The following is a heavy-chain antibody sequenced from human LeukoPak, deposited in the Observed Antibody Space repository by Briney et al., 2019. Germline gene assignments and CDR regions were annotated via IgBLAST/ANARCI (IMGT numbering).Heavy chain of an antibody. D-gene: IGHD2-15*01. V-gene: IGHV1-69*13. CDR3: ASSRGYCSGGTCDYYYYMDV. Sequence: SVKVSCKASGGTFSNYVISWVRQAPGQGLEWMGGIIPIFKTTNYAQKFQDRVTITADESTSTAYMELSSLRSEDTAVYYCASSRGYCSGGTCDYYYYMDVWGKGTTVTISS. J-gene: IGHJ6*03. CDR2: IIPIFKTT. CDR1: GGTFSNYV.